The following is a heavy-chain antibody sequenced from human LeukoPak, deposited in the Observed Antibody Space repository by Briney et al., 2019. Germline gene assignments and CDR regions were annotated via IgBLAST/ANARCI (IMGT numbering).Heavy chain of an antibody. CDR3: AKGLPGYYDSSGYYYSY. D-gene: IGHD3-22*01. CDR1: GFTFSSYA. V-gene: IGHV3-23*01. Sequence: GGSLRLSCAASGFTFSSYAMSWVRQAPGKGLEWVSVISGSGGSTYYADSVKGRFTISRDNSKNTLYLQMNSLRAEDTAVYYCAKGLPGYYDSSGYYYSYWGQGTLVTVSS. CDR2: ISGSGGST. J-gene: IGHJ4*02.